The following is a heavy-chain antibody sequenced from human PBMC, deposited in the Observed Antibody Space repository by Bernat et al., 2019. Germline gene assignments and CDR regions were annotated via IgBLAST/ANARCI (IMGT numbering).Heavy chain of an antibody. D-gene: IGHD6-6*01. CDR3: ASGSIAARPRAYYYYMDV. V-gene: IGHV1-46*01. Sequence: QVQLVQSGAEVKKPGASVKVSCKASGYTFTSYYMHWVRQAPGQGLEWMGIINPSGGSTSYAQKFQGRVTMTRDTSTSTVYMELSSLRSEDTAVYYCASGSIAARPRAYYYYMDVWGKGTTVTFSS. CDR2: INPSGGST. CDR1: GYTFTSYY. J-gene: IGHJ6*03.